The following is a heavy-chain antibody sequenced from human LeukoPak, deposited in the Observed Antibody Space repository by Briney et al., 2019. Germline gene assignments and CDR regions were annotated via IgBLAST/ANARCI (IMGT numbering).Heavy chain of an antibody. CDR3: AREIGGGHHYFEH. CDR2: INSDGSST. CDR1: GFTFSSYW. Sequence: GGSLRLSCAASGFTFSSYWMHWVRQTPGKGLVWVSRINSDGSSTDYADSVKGRFTISRDNSQNTLYLQMNSLRVEDTATYYCAREIGGGHHYFEHWGQGTVVTVSS. V-gene: IGHV3-74*01. D-gene: IGHD1-26*01. J-gene: IGHJ4*02.